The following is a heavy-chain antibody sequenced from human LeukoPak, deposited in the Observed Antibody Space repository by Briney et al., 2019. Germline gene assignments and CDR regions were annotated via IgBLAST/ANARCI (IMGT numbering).Heavy chain of an antibody. J-gene: IGHJ4*02. Sequence: ASVKVSCKASGYTFTGYYMHWVRQAPGQGLEWMGWINPNSGGTNYAQKFQGRVTMTRDTSISTAYMELSRLRSDDTAVYYCARGAYYDFWSGVDYWGQGTLVTVSS. V-gene: IGHV1-2*02. D-gene: IGHD3-3*01. CDR2: INPNSGGT. CDR1: GYTFTGYY. CDR3: ARGAYYDFWSGVDY.